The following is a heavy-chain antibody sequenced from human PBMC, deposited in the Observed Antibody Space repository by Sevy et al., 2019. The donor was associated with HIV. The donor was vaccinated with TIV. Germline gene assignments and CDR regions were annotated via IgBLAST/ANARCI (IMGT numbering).Heavy chain of an antibody. CDR2: IYYNGHI. V-gene: IGHV4-59*08. J-gene: IGHJ4*02. D-gene: IGHD1-26*01. CDR1: GGSITSLY. Sequence: SETLSLTCTVSGGSITSLYWNWIRQPPGKGLEWIAIIYYNGHINYNPSLKSRVTLSLDTSKNRFSLRLGSVTAADTAMYYCAGENAWGRGYSWGQGTLVTVSS. CDR3: AGENAWGRGYS.